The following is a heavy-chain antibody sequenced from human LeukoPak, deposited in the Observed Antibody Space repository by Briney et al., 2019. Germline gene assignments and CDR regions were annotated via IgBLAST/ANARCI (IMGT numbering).Heavy chain of an antibody. V-gene: IGHV3-30*03. CDR3: VRNYGSGIYGYGLEV. CDR1: GFTFSSYG. Sequence: GRSLRLSCAASGFTFSSYGMHWVRQAPGKGLEWVAVISYDGSNKYYADSVKGRLTISRDTSKNTLFLQMNSLRAEDTAVCYCVRNYGSGIYGYGLEVWGQGTTVTVSS. CDR2: ISYDGSNK. J-gene: IGHJ6*02. D-gene: IGHD3-10*01.